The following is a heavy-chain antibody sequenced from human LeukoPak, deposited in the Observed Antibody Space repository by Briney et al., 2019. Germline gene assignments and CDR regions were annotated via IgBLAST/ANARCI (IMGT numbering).Heavy chain of an antibody. CDR3: ARDSADVGGLYYYYGMDV. J-gene: IGHJ6*02. V-gene: IGHV3-33*01. CDR2: IWYDGSNK. Sequence: GRSLRLSCAASGFTFSSYGMHWVRQAPGKGLEWVAVIWYDGSNKYYADSVKGRFTISRDNSKNTLYLQMNSLRAEDTAVYYCARDSADVGGLYYYYGMDVWGQGTTVTVSS. CDR1: GFTFSSYG. D-gene: IGHD3-16*01.